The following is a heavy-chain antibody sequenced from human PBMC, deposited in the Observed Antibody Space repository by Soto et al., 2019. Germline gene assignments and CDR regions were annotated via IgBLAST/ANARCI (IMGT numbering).Heavy chain of an antibody. CDR2: IDSGSGTI. Sequence: GGSLRLSCAASGFTFSTYSMNWVRQAPGKGLEWVSYIDSGSGTIYYADSVRGRFAISRDNAKNSLYLQMNSLRDEDTAVYYCAKELPTRMELWGQGTTVTVSS. J-gene: IGHJ6*02. D-gene: IGHD1-26*01. V-gene: IGHV3-48*02. CDR3: AKELPTRMEL. CDR1: GFTFSTYS.